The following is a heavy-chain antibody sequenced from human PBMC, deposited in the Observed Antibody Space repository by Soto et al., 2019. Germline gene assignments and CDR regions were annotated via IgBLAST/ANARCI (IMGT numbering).Heavy chain of an antibody. J-gene: IGHJ5*02. D-gene: IGHD3-10*01. Sequence: QVQLVQSGGEVKKPGASVKVSCKASGYTFTNYGISWVRQAPGQGLKWMGWINVYNGNTKSAQKVQGRVTMTTDTSTSTAYRGLRSLRSDDTAVYYCARGVGSGSYWNHYNWFDPWGQGTLVTVSS. CDR3: ARGVGSGSYWNHYNWFDP. V-gene: IGHV1-18*01. CDR2: INVYNGNT. CDR1: GYTFTNYG.